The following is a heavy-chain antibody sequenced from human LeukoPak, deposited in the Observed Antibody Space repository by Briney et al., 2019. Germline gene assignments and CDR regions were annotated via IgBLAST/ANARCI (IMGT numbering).Heavy chain of an antibody. CDR1: GGSISSGGYS. D-gene: IGHD2-2*02. Sequence: PSQTLSLACAVSGGSISSGGYSWSWIRQPPGKGLEWIGYIYHSGSTYYNPSLKSRVTISVDRSKNQFSLKLSSVTAADTAVYYCARGSGYCSSTSCYSNWFDPWGQGTLVTVSS. CDR3: ARGSGYCSSTSCYSNWFDP. V-gene: IGHV4-30-2*01. CDR2: IYHSGST. J-gene: IGHJ5*02.